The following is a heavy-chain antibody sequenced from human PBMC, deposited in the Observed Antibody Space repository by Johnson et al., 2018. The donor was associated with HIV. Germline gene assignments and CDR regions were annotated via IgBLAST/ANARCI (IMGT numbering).Heavy chain of an antibody. CDR3: ARFGLAAAGDGAFDI. J-gene: IGHJ3*02. CDR2: IFSGGTT. CDR1: GFTVSSNY. V-gene: IGHV3-66*01. D-gene: IGHD6-13*01. Sequence: EVQLVESGGGLVQPGGSLRLSCAASGFTVSSNYMTWVRQAPGKGLEWVSVIFSGGTTYYADSVKGRFTISRDNSKNTLYLQMNSLRAEDTAVYYCARFGLAAAGDGAFDIWGQGTMVTVSS.